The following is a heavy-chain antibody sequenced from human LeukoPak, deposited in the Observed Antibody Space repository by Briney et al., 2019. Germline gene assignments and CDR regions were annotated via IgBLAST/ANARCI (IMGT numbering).Heavy chain of an antibody. CDR1: GGSFSGYY. CDR2: INHSGST. CDR3: ARGCMRPGYYGSGSYYTWFDP. V-gene: IGHV4-34*01. J-gene: IGHJ5*02. Sequence: PSETLSLTCAVYGGSFSGYYWSWIRQPPGKGLEWIGEINHSGSTNYNPSLKSRVTISVDTSKNQFSLKLSSVTAADTAVYYCARGCMRPGYYGSGSYYTWFDPWGQGTLVTVSS. D-gene: IGHD3-10*01.